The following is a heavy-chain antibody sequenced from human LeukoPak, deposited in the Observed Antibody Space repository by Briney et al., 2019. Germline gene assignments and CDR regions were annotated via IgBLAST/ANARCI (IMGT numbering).Heavy chain of an antibody. D-gene: IGHD3-3*01. V-gene: IGHV4-34*01. CDR3: ARVYPFHDFWARCFDI. CDR2: IDHSGST. Sequence: PSETLSLTCTVHGEFFSDYHWSWIRQPPEKGLEWVGEIDHSGSTNYNPSLESRLSMSVDTSKNQFSLNLRSVTAADTAVYYCARVYPFHDFWARCFDIWGQGTMVTVSS. J-gene: IGHJ3*02. CDR1: GEFFSDYH.